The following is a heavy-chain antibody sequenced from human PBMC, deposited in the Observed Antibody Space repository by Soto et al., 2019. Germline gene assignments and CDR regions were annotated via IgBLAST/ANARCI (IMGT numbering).Heavy chain of an antibody. CDR1: GYTFTSYD. J-gene: IGHJ6*02. CDR2: MNPNSGNT. CDR3: ARVIVLVPAADYYGMDV. Sequence: QVQLVQSGAEVKKPGASVKVSCKASGYTFTSYDINWVRQATGQGLEWMGWMNPNSGNTGYAQKFQGRVTMTRNTSISTGYMELSSLRSEDTAVYYCARVIVLVPAADYYGMDVWGQGTTVTVSS. V-gene: IGHV1-8*01. D-gene: IGHD2-2*01.